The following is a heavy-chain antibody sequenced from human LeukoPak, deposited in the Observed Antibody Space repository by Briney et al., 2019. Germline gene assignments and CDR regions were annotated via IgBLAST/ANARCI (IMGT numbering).Heavy chain of an antibody. J-gene: IGHJ4*02. D-gene: IGHD3-22*01. Sequence: SETLSLTCTVSDGSISSYYWSWIRHPPGKGLEWIGEINHSGSTNYNPSLKSRVTISVDTSKNQFSLKLSSVTAADTAVYYCARGPTYYYDSSGYYYERRAYYFDYWGQGTLVTVSS. CDR1: DGSISSYY. CDR3: ARGPTYYYDSSGYYYERRAYYFDY. CDR2: INHSGST. V-gene: IGHV4-34*01.